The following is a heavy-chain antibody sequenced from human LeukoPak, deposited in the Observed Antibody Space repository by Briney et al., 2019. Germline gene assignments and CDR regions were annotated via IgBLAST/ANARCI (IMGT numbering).Heavy chain of an antibody. CDR2: ISSNGGST. CDR3: ARDLGANDYGDDSPFGY. J-gene: IGHJ4*02. Sequence: GGSLRLSCAASGFTFSSYAMHWVRQAPGKGLEYVSAISSNGGSTYYAKSVKGRCTISRDNSKNTLYLQMGSLRAEDMAVYYCARDLGANDYGDDSPFGYWGQGTLVTVSS. D-gene: IGHD4-17*01. CDR1: GFTFSSYA. V-gene: IGHV3-64*01.